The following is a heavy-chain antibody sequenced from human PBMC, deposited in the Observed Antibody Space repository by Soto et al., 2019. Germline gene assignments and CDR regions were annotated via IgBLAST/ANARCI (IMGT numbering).Heavy chain of an antibody. CDR2: ISSSSSTI. D-gene: IGHD4-17*01. CDR3: ARDFDLVTTCAFDI. Sequence: GGSLRLSCAASGFTFSSYSMNWVRQAPGKGLEWVSYISSSSSTIYYADSVKGRFTISRDNAKNSLYLQMNSLRAEDTAVYYCARDFDLVTTCAFDIWGQGTMVTVSS. J-gene: IGHJ3*02. CDR1: GFTFSSYS. V-gene: IGHV3-48*01.